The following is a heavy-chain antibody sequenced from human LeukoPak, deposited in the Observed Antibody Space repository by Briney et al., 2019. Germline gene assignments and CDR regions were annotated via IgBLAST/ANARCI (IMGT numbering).Heavy chain of an antibody. CDR2: ISAYNGNT. Sequence: ASVKVSCKASGYTFTSYGISWVRQAPGQGLEWMGWISAYNGNTNYAQKFQGRVTMTRDTSTSTVYMELSSLRSEDTAVYYCARGIYNTYLDYWGQGTLVTVSS. J-gene: IGHJ4*02. CDR1: GYTFTSYG. V-gene: IGHV1-18*01. CDR3: ARGIYNTYLDY. D-gene: IGHD1-1*01.